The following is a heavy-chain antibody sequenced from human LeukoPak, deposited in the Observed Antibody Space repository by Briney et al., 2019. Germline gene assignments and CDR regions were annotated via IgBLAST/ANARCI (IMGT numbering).Heavy chain of an antibody. CDR1: GFTFSSYS. D-gene: IGHD4-17*01. CDR2: ISSSSSTI. J-gene: IGHJ4*02. CDR3: ARDALRSYPDY. V-gene: IGHV3-48*01. Sequence: GGSLRLSCAASGFTFSSYSMNWVRQAPGKGLEWVSYISSSSSTIYYADSVKGRFTISRDNAKNSLYLQMNSLRGEDTAVYYCARDALRSYPDYWGQGTLVTVSS.